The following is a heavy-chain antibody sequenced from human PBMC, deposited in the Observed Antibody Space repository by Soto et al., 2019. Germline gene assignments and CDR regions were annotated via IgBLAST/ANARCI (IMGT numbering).Heavy chain of an antibody. CDR2: IYYSGST. V-gene: IGHV4-30-4*01. Sequence: PSETLSLTCTVSGGSISSGDYYWSWIRQPPGKGLEWIGYIYYSGSTYYNPSLKSRVTISVDTSKNQFSLKLSSVTAADTAVYYCASDRLRYLDWLPSTYYYYGMDVWGQGTTVTVSS. J-gene: IGHJ6*02. D-gene: IGHD3-9*01. CDR1: GGSISSGDYY. CDR3: ASDRLRYLDWLPSTYYYYGMDV.